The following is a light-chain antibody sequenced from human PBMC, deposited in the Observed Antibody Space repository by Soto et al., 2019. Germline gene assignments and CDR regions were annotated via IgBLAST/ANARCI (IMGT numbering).Light chain of an antibody. CDR3: SSYSSSTVRYV. V-gene: IGLV2-14*01. Sequence: QSVLTQPASVSGSPGQSITMSCTGTSSDVGSYDFVSWYQQHPGKAPKLLIYEVSNRPSGVYARFSGSKSDNTASLTISGLQAADEADYFCSSYSSSTVRYVFGSGTKVTVL. CDR1: SSDVGSYDF. J-gene: IGLJ1*01. CDR2: EVS.